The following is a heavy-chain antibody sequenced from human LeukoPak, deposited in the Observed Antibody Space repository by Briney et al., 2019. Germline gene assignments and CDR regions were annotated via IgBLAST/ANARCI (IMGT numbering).Heavy chain of an antibody. CDR1: GFIFSSYG. Sequence: GGSLRLSCAASGFIFSSYGMNWVRQAPGKGLEWVANINEDGSKKYYVGSVEGRFTISRDNAKNSVFLQMNSLRAEDTAMYYCASSSYSSSSSWGQGTLVTVSS. J-gene: IGHJ5*02. CDR2: INEDGSKK. CDR3: ASSSYSSSSS. V-gene: IGHV3-7*01. D-gene: IGHD6-6*01.